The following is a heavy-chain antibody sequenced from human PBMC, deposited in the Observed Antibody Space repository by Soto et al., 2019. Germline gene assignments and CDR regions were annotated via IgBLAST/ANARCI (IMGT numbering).Heavy chain of an antibody. Sequence: ASVKVSCKASGYTFTTYGISWVRQAPGQGLEWMGWISAYNGNTNYAQKFQGRVTMTTDTSTSTAYMELRSLTSDDTAVYYCAREGYCGGGSCYSRQAYYYGMDVWGRG. CDR2: ISAYNGNT. CDR1: GYTFTTYG. D-gene: IGHD2-15*01. J-gene: IGHJ6*02. V-gene: IGHV1-18*01. CDR3: AREGYCGGGSCYSRQAYYYGMDV.